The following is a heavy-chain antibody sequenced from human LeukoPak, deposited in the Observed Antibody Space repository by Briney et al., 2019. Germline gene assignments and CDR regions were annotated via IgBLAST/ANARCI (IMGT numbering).Heavy chain of an antibody. Sequence: PSETLSLTCAVYGGSFSGYYWSWIRQPPGKGLEWIGTFYYSGSTYYNPSLQSRVTISVDTSKNQFSLKLSSMTAADTAVYFCARRDYWGFGEKTDMYFDYWGQGTLVTVPS. V-gene: IGHV4-34*01. CDR1: GGSFSGYY. CDR2: FYYSGST. CDR3: ARRDYWGFGEKTDMYFDY. J-gene: IGHJ4*02. D-gene: IGHD3-10*01.